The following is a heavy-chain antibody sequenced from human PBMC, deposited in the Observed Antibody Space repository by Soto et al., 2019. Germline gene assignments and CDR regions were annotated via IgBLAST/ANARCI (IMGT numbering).Heavy chain of an antibody. V-gene: IGHV5-51*03. CDR2: IYPGDSDT. CDR1: GYSFTSYW. D-gene: IGHD3-9*01. J-gene: IGHJ5*02. Sequence: GESLKISCKGSGYSFTSYWIGWVRQMPGKGLEWMGIIYPGDSDTRYSPSFQGQVTISADKSISTAYLQWSSLKASDTAMYYCARVALLRYFDWSPGGWFDPWGQGTLVTVSS. CDR3: ARVALLRYFDWSPGGWFDP.